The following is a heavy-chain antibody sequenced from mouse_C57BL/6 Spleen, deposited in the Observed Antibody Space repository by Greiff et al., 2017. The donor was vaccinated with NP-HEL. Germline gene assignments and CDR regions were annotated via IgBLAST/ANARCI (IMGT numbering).Heavy chain of an antibody. V-gene: IGHV1-50*01. CDR2: IDPSDSYT. Sequence: QVQLKQPGAELVKPGASVKLSCKASGYTFTSYWMQWVKQRPGQGLEWIGEIDPSDSYTNYNQKFKGKATLTVDTSSSTAYMQLSSLTSEDSAVYYCARDSHYEAMDYWGQGTSVTVSS. CDR1: GYTFTSYW. D-gene: IGHD1-1*01. J-gene: IGHJ4*01. CDR3: ARDSHYEAMDY.